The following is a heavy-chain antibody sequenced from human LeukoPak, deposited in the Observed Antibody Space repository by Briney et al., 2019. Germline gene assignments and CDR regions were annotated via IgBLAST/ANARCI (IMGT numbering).Heavy chain of an antibody. D-gene: IGHD5-12*01. CDR1: GYTFTSYG. Sequence: ASVKVSCKASGYTFTSYGISWVRQAPGQGLEWMGWISAYNGNTNYVQKLQGRVTMTTDTSTSTAYMELRSLRSDDTAVYYCARDLRAFVATKGFDYWGQGTLVTVSS. CDR2: ISAYNGNT. CDR3: ARDLRAFVATKGFDY. J-gene: IGHJ4*02. V-gene: IGHV1-18*01.